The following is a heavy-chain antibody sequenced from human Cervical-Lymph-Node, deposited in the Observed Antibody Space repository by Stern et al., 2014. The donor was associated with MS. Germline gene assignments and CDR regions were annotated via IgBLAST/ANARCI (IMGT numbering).Heavy chain of an antibody. D-gene: IGHD3-16*01. CDR2: ISYIGST. CDR1: GASISTVGYY. CDR3: ARSDRLWGSFDY. Sequence: QLQLQESGPGLVKPSQTLSLTCTVSGASISTVGYYWNWIRQHPGKGLEWIAYISYIGSTYYNPSLKSRVSISADTSKNQFSLNLTSVTAADTALYYCARSDRLWGSFDYWGQGTLVAVSS. V-gene: IGHV4-31*03. J-gene: IGHJ4*02.